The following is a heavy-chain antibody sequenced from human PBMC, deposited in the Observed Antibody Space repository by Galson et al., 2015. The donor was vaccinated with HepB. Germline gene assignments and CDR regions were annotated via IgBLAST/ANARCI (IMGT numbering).Heavy chain of an antibody. V-gene: IGHV3-48*03. D-gene: IGHD6-13*01. Sequence: SLRLSCAASGFTFSSYEMNWVRQAPGKGLEWVSYISSSGSTIYYADSVKGRFTISRDNAKNSLYLQMNSLRAEDTAVYYCARLTSGIAAPGDDYWGQGTLVTVSS. CDR1: GFTFSSYE. CDR2: ISSSGSTI. J-gene: IGHJ4*02. CDR3: ARLTSGIAAPGDDY.